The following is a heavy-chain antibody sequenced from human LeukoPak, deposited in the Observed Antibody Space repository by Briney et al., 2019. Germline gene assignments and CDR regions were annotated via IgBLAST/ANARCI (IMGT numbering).Heavy chain of an antibody. D-gene: IGHD1-1*01. CDR3: AAGPGYFGV. CDR1: GYNFITYY. CDR2: INPSGGST. J-gene: IGHJ4*02. V-gene: IGHV1-46*01. Sequence: ASVKVSCKASGYNFITYYMHWVRQAPGQGLEWMGIINPSGGSTSYAQKFQERVTITRDMSTSTAYMELSSLRSEDTAVYYCAAGPGYFGVWGQGTLVTVSS.